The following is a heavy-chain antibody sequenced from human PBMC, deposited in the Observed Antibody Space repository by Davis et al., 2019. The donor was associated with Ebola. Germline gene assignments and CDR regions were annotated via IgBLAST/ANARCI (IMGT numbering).Heavy chain of an antibody. CDR3: ARAAFDSSGFYFDY. Sequence: SDPLSLTCPVSGGSISSYYWSWIRQPPGKGLEWIGYIYYSGSTNYNPSLKSRVTISVDTSKNQFSLKLSSVTAADTAVYYCARAAFDSSGFYFDYWGQGTLVTVSS. J-gene: IGHJ4*02. CDR1: GGSISSYY. D-gene: IGHD3-22*01. CDR2: IYYSGST. V-gene: IGHV4-59*07.